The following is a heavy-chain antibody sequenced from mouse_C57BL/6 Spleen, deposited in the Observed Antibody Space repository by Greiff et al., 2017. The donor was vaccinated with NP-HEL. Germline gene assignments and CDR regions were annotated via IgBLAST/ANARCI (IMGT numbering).Heavy chain of an antibody. CDR1: GYTFTSYW. V-gene: IGHV1-64*01. CDR3: ARDYGSSYGY. CDR2: IHPNSGST. J-gene: IGHJ2*01. D-gene: IGHD1-1*01. Sequence: QVQLKQPGAELVKPGASVKLSCKASGYTFTSYWMHWVKQRPGQGLEWIGMIHPNSGSTNYNEKFKSKATLTVDKSSSTAYMQLSSLTSEDSAVYYCARDYGSSYGYWGQGTTLTVSS.